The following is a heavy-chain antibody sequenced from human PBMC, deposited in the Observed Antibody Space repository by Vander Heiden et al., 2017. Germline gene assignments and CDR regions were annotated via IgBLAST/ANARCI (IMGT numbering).Heavy chain of an antibody. CDR2: IGGGGGSR. J-gene: IGHJ4*02. V-gene: IGHV3-23*01. D-gene: IGHD3-16*01. CDR3: ARTHGGY. Sequence: EVQLLESGGGLVQPAGCRRLACAASGFAFSTYAMSWVRQAPGKGLEWVSAIGGGGGSRYYADSVKGRFTVSRDNSKNTLYLQMNSLRADDTAVYYCARTHGGYWGQGTLVTVSS. CDR1: GFAFSTYA.